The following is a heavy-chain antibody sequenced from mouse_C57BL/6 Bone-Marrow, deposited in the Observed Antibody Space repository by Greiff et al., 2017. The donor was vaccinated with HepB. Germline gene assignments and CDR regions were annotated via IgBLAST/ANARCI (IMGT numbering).Heavy chain of an antibody. CDR1: GYTLTSYG. Sequence: VQLQQSGAELARPGASVKLSCKASGYTLTSYGISWVKQRTGQGLEWIGEIYPRSGNTYYNEKFKGKATLTADKSSSTAYMELRSLTSEDSAVYFCARSDYGSSYVGWFAYWGQATLVTVSA. D-gene: IGHD1-1*01. V-gene: IGHV1-81*01. J-gene: IGHJ3*01. CDR3: ARSDYGSSYVGWFAY. CDR2: IYPRSGNT.